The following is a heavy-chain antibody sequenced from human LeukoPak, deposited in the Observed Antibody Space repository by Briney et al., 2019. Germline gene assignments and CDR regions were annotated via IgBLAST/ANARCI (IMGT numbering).Heavy chain of an antibody. D-gene: IGHD6-19*01. CDR2: ISSTSSYI. CDR1: GFTFSSYS. CDR3: ARLPMAVAGVDAFDV. V-gene: IGHV3-21*01. Sequence: PGGSLRLSCAASGFTFSSYSMNWVRQAPGKGLEWVSFISSTSSYIYYADSVKGRFTISRDNSKNSLYLQVNSLRPEDAAVYYCARLPMAVAGVDAFDVWGQGTMVTVSS. J-gene: IGHJ3*01.